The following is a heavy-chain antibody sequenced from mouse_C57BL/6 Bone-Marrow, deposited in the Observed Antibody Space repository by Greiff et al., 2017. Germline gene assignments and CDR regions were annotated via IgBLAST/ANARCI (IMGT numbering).Heavy chain of an antibody. V-gene: IGHV1-15*01. Sequence: VKVVESGAELVRPGASVTLSCKASGYTFTDYEMHWVKQTPVHGLEWIGAIDPETGGTAYNQKFKGKAILTADKSSSTAYMELRSLTSEDSAVYYCTRSFITTVVAFDYWGQGTTLTVSS. CDR2: IDPETGGT. D-gene: IGHD1-1*01. CDR1: GYTFTDYE. J-gene: IGHJ2*01. CDR3: TRSFITTVVAFDY.